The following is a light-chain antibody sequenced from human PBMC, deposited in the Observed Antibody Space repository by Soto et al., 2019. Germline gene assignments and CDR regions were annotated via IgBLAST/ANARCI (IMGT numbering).Light chain of an antibody. CDR1: SGSIASNY. J-gene: IGLJ2*01. V-gene: IGLV6-57*01. Sequence: NFMLTQPHSVSESPGKTVTISCTRSSGSIASNYVQGYQQRPGSSPTTVLYEDNQRPSGVPDRFSGSIDSSSNSASLTISGLKTEDEADYYCQSYDSSNVVFGGGTTLTVL. CDR2: EDN. CDR3: QSYDSSNVV.